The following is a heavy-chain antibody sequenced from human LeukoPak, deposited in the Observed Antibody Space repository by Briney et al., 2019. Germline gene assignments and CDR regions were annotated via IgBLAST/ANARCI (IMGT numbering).Heavy chain of an antibody. J-gene: IGHJ5*02. Sequence: ASVKVSCKASGYTFTGYYMHWVRQAPGQGLEWMGWINPNSGGTNYAQKFQGRVTMTRDTSISTAYMELSRLRSDDTAVYYCARVWSGGSCYPQYNWFDPWGQGTLVTVSS. CDR2: INPNSGGT. CDR1: GYTFTGYY. CDR3: ARVWSGGSCYPQYNWFDP. D-gene: IGHD2-15*01. V-gene: IGHV1-2*02.